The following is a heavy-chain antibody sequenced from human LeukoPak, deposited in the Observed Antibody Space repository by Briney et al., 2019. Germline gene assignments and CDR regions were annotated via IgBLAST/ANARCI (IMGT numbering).Heavy chain of an antibody. D-gene: IGHD6-19*01. V-gene: IGHV3-30*04. Sequence: GESLRLSWAASAFTFSSYAMHWVRQAPGKGLEWVAAISYEGSIKYSADSVKGRLSISRDNSKNTLYLQMNSLRAGDTAVYYCAKADFGYSSGWYTGYYYYMDVWGKGTTVTISS. CDR2: ISYEGSIK. CDR1: AFTFSSYA. J-gene: IGHJ6*03. CDR3: AKADFGYSSGWYTGYYYYMDV.